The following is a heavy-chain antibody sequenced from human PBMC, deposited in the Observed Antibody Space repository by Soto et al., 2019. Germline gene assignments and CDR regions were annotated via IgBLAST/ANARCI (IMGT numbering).Heavy chain of an antibody. J-gene: IGHJ4*02. V-gene: IGHV3-23*01. CDR3: AGLTEYRGYFDY. CDR2: ISGSGGST. Sequence: GGSLRLSCAASGFTFSSYAMSWVRQAPGKWLEWVSAISGSGGSTYYADSVKGRFTISRDNSKNTLYLQMNSLRAEDTAVYYCAGLTEYRGYFDYWGQGXLVTVYS. CDR1: GFTFSSYA. D-gene: IGHD3-9*01.